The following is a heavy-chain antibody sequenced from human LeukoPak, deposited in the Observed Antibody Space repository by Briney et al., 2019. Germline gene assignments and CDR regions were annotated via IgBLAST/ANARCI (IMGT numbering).Heavy chain of an antibody. CDR2: ISAYNGNT. J-gene: IGHJ3*02. Sequence: GASVKVSCKASGYTFTSYGISRVRQAPGQRLEWMGWISAYNGNTNYAQKLQGRVTMTTDTSTSTAYMELRSLRSDDTAVYYCARDDCSSTSCYTEDFGAFDIWGQGTVVTVSS. CDR3: ARDDCSSTSCYTEDFGAFDI. D-gene: IGHD2-2*02. CDR1: GYTFTSYG. V-gene: IGHV1-18*01.